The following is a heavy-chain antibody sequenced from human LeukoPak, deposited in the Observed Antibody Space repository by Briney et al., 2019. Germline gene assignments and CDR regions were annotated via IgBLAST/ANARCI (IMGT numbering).Heavy chain of an antibody. Sequence: GGSLRLSCADSGFTCSDYSMNWVRQAPGKGLEWISYIGIDSGNTNYADSVKGRFTISGDKAKNSLYLQMNSLRVEDTAVYYCARDYKYAFDNWGQGTLVTVSS. CDR1: GFTCSDYS. CDR2: IGIDSGNT. J-gene: IGHJ4*02. D-gene: IGHD5-24*01. V-gene: IGHV3-48*01. CDR3: ARDYKYAFDN.